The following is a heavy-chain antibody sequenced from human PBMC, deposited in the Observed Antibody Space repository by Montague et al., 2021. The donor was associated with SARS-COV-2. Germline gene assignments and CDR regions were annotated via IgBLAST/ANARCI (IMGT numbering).Heavy chain of an antibody. CDR2: IYHSGTT. CDR1: GDSITNNYY. Sequence: SETLSLTCTVSGDSITNNYYWGWIRQPPGKGREWIGTIYHSGTTYYNPSLKSRVTISVDTSNNQSSLKLTSVTAADTAVYYCARRHIVASNRAFDYWGQGTLVTVSS. D-gene: IGHD2-21*01. J-gene: IGHJ4*02. V-gene: IGHV4-38-2*02. CDR3: ARRHIVASNRAFDY.